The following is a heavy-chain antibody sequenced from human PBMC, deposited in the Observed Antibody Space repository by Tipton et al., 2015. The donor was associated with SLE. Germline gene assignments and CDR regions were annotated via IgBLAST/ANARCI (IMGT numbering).Heavy chain of an antibody. CDR3: ARHDSGGDFDY. Sequence: GEVTISADKSTNTAYLQWSSLKASDTAMYYCARHDSGGDFDYWGQGTLVTVSS. J-gene: IGHJ4*02. D-gene: IGHD6-19*01. V-gene: IGHV5-51*01.